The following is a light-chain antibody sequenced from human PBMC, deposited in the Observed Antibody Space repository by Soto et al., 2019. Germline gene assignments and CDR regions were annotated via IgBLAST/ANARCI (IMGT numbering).Light chain of an antibody. J-gene: IGLJ2*01. V-gene: IGLV1-47*01. Sequence: QAVVTQPPSASGTPGQRVTISCSGGDSNIGSNSVYWYQQVPGRAPKLLMFRNDQRPTGVPDRFSGSKSGTSASLAISGLRSEDEADYYCAAWDDILSGRIFGGGTKVTVL. CDR1: DSNIGSNS. CDR2: RND. CDR3: AAWDDILSGRI.